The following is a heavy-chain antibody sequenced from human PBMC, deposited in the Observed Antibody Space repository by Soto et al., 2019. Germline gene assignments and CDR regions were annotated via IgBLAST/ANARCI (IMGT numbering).Heavy chain of an antibody. CDR1: GYNFTTND. CDR3: ASMETFGPLDWFGP. CDR2: MNPRSGDT. D-gene: IGHD3-10*01. V-gene: IGHV1-8*01. J-gene: IGHJ5*02. Sequence: ASPKVSCKASGYNFTTNDVSWVRQATGQGLECMGWMNPRSGDTGYAHKFQGRVTMTRDISISTAYMELSSLRSDKTAIHYGASMETFGPLDWFGPWGQRAHVAVSS.